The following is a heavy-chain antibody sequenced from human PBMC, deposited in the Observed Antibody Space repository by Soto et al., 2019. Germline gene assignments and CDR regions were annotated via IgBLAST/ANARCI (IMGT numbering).Heavy chain of an antibody. CDR3: AKDRNYYGSGSSNWFDP. CDR1: GFIFSSYA. J-gene: IGHJ5*02. Sequence: GGSLRLSCAASGFIFSSYAMSWVRQAPGKGLEWVSSVSGSGGSTYHADSVKGRFTISRDNSKNTLYLQMNSLRAEDTAVYYCAKDRNYYGSGSSNWFDPWGQGTLVTVSS. D-gene: IGHD3-10*01. CDR2: VSGSGGST. V-gene: IGHV3-23*01.